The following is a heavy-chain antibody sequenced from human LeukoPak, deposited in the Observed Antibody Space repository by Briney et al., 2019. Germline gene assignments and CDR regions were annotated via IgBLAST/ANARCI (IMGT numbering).Heavy chain of an antibody. J-gene: IGHJ4*02. CDR1: GYTFTNYG. Sequence: GASVKVSCKASGYTFTNYGITWVRQAPGQGLEWMGWISTYNGNTSYAQKLQGRVTMTTDTSTSTAYMELRSLRSDDTAVYYCARDHIVLLPATMGYWGQGTQVTVSS. D-gene: IGHD2-2*01. V-gene: IGHV1-18*01. CDR3: ARDHIVLLPATMGY. CDR2: ISTYNGNT.